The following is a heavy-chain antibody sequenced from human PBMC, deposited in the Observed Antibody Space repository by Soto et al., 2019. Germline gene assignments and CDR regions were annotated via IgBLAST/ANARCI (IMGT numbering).Heavy chain of an antibody. J-gene: IGHJ6*03. D-gene: IGHD7-27*01. CDR2: ISSSSSVI. Sequence: GGSLRLSCATSGFILSDCAMNWVRQAPGKGLEWVSYISSSSSVIDYADSVKGRLTVSRDNARNSLYLQMNSLRAEDTAVYYCARDLSRGSNWYSYLDVWGKGTTVTVSS. V-gene: IGHV3-48*01. CDR1: GFILSDCA. CDR3: ARDLSRGSNWYSYLDV.